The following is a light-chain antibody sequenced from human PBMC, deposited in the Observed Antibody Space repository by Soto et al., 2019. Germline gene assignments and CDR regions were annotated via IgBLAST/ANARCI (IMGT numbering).Light chain of an antibody. J-gene: IGKJ1*01. CDR1: QSVRNY. Sequence: DIQMTQSPSSLSASVVDSVTITCRASQSVRNYLNWYQHKPGKAPKLLIYGASRLQTGVPSRFSGSGSGTDFTLTVSSLQPEDFATYYCQQTYSSSWTFGQGTKV. CDR3: QQTYSSSWT. CDR2: GAS. V-gene: IGKV1-39*01.